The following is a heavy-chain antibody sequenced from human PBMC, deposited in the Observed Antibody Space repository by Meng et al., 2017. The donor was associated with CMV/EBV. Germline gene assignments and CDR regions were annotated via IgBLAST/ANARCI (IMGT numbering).Heavy chain of an antibody. J-gene: IGHJ4*02. D-gene: IGHD4-17*01. CDR1: GFALSTSGVG. V-gene: IGHV2-5*02. CDR2: IYWDDDK. Sequence: HIPLTESCPTLLKPHTTRSLTFTFPGFALSTSGVGVGWIRQPPGKALEWLALIYWDDDKRYSPSLKSRLTITKDTSKNQVVLTMTNMDPVDTATYYCARGGLRGFDYWGQGTLVTVSS. CDR3: ARGGLRGFDY.